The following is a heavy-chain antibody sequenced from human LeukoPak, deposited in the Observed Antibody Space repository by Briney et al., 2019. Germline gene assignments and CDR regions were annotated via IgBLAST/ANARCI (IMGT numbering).Heavy chain of an antibody. CDR2: IKRKTDGGTT. CDR3: AFNKPSGTGFDY. CDR1: GFTFSDAW. Sequence: GGSLRLSCAASGFTFSDAWMNWVRQAPGKGLEWVGRIKRKTDGGTTDYAAPVKGRFTISRDDSTNTLFVQMNGLKTEDTALYYCAFNKPSGTGFDYWGQGTLVTVSP. V-gene: IGHV3-15*07. J-gene: IGHJ4*02. D-gene: IGHD6-13*01.